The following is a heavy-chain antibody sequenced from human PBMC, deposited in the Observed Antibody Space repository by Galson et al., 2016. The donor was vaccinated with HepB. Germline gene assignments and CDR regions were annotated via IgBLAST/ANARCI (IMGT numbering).Heavy chain of an antibody. CDR2: IIPIFDTA. V-gene: IGHV1-69*13. CDR3: VTKPVTPGYCSGDRCSGNWFDP. D-gene: IGHD2-15*01. Sequence: SVKVSCKASRGTFSSYGITWVRQAPGQGLEWMGGIIPIFDTADYAQKFQGRVTITADESTSTAYMELSSLKSEDTAVYYCVTKPVTPGYCSGDRCSGNWFDPWGQGTLVTVSS. J-gene: IGHJ5*02. CDR1: RGTFSSYG.